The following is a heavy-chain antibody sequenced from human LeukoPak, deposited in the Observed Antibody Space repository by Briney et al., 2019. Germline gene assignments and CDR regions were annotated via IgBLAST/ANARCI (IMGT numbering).Heavy chain of an antibody. V-gene: IGHV3-7*01. CDR1: GFTFSNYA. D-gene: IGHD3-22*01. J-gene: IGHJ4*02. CDR2: INQDGSEK. Sequence: AGGSLRLSCAASGFTFSNYAMNWVRQAPGKGLEWVASINQDGSEKYYVDSVKGRFTISRDNAQNSLYLQMNSLRAEDTAVYYCARALGDSSGYYYQPTDYWGQGTLVTVSS. CDR3: ARALGDSSGYYYQPTDY.